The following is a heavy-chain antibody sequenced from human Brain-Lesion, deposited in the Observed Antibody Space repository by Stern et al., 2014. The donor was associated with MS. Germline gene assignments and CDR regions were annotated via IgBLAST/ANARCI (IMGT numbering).Heavy chain of an antibody. V-gene: IGHV5-51*01. CDR1: GYRFTSNW. D-gene: IGHD6-6*01. CDR3: ARRGDSSSSGFDY. Sequence: EDQLVDSGAEVKKPGESLKISCKGSGYRFTSNWIGWVRQMPGKGLEGMGIIWPGDSDTRYSPSFQGQVTISADKSISTAYLQWSSLQASDTAMYYCARRGDSSSSGFDYWGQGTLVIVSS. J-gene: IGHJ4*02. CDR2: IWPGDSDT.